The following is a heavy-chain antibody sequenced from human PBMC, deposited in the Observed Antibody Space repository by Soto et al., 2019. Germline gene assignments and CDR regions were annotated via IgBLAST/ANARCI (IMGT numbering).Heavy chain of an antibody. J-gene: IGHJ4*02. CDR2: INHSGST. Sequence: SETLSLTCAVYGGSFSGYYWSWIRQPPGKGLEWIGEINHSGSTNYNPSLKSRVTISVDTSKNQFSLKLSSVTAADTAVYYCARFTRYSYGPNFDYWGQGTLVTVSS. CDR3: ARFTRYSYGPNFDY. V-gene: IGHV4-34*01. CDR1: GGSFSGYY. D-gene: IGHD5-18*01.